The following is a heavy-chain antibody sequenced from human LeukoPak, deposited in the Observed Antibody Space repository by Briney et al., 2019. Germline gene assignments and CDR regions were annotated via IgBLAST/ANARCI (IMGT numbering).Heavy chain of an antibody. CDR3: ARHYPNYDFWSGYFDY. CDR2: IYYSGST. Sequence: SETLSPTCTVSGGSISSYYWSWIRQHPGKGLEWIGYIYYSGSTNYNPSLKSRVTISVDTSKNQFSLRLSSVTAADTAVYYCARHYPNYDFWSGYFDYWGQGTLVTVSS. CDR1: GGSISSYY. V-gene: IGHV4-59*08. J-gene: IGHJ4*02. D-gene: IGHD3-3*01.